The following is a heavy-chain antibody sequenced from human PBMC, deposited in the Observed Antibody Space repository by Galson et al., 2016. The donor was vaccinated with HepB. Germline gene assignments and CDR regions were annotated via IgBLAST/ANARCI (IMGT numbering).Heavy chain of an antibody. CDR3: ASGRNHAFVI. Sequence: CAISGDSVSTNSVTWNWLRQSPSRGLEWLGRTYYRSKWNSDYVLSVKSRITINSDTSKNQFSLQLNSVTPEDTAVYYCASGRNHAFVIWGQGTMVTVSS. CDR2: TYYRSKWNS. D-gene: IGHD1-26*01. CDR1: GDSVSTNSVT. V-gene: IGHV6-1*01. J-gene: IGHJ3*02.